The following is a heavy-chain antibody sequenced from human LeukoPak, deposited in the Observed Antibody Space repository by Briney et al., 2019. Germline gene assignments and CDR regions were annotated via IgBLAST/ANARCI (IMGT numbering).Heavy chain of an antibody. CDR2: IYYSGST. CDR3: ARDRSSGYFFDY. CDR1: GGSTSSYY. J-gene: IGHJ4*02. Sequence: SETLSLTCTVSGGSTSSYYWSWIRQPPGKGLEWIGYIYYSGSTNYNPSLKSRVTISVDTSKNQFSLKLSSVTAADTAVYYCARDRSSGYFFDYWGQGTLVTVSS. V-gene: IGHV4-59*01. D-gene: IGHD3-22*01.